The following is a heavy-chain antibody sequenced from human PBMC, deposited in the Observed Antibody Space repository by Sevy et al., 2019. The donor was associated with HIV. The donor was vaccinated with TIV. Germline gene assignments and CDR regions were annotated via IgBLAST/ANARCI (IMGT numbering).Heavy chain of an antibody. D-gene: IGHD4-17*01. Sequence: ASVKVSCKASGFTFTSSAVQWVRQARGQRLEWIGWIVVGSGNTNYAQKFQERVTITRDMSTSTAYMELSSLSSEDTAVYYCAANGDYPSHYYYYYMDVWGKGTTVTVSS. J-gene: IGHJ6*03. V-gene: IGHV1-58*01. CDR3: AANGDYPSHYYYYYMDV. CDR2: IVVGSGNT. CDR1: GFTFTSSA.